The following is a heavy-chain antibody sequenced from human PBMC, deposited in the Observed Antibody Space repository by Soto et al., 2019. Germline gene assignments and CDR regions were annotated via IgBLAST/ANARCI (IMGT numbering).Heavy chain of an antibody. J-gene: IGHJ6*02. CDR1: GFTFSDHY. CDR2: TRNKANSYTT. Sequence: PGGSLRLSCAASGFTFSDHYMDWVRQAPGKGLEWVGRTRNKANSYTTEYAASVKGRFTISRDDSKNSLYLQMNSLKTEDTAVYYCARESPWYDFWSGYYRLGYYYGMDVWGQGTTVTAP. CDR3: ARESPWYDFWSGYYRLGYYYGMDV. V-gene: IGHV3-72*01. D-gene: IGHD3-3*01.